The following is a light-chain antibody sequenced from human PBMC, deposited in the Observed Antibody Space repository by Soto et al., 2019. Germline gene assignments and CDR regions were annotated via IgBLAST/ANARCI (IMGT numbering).Light chain of an antibody. CDR2: RNN. CDR1: SSNIGSKY. Sequence: QSVLPQPPSASGTPGQRVTISFSGSSSNIGSKYVYWYQQFQGTAPKLLMYRNNPRPSGVPDRFSGSKSGTSASLVISGLRSEDEADYYCPAWDVSLGGPAFGGGTKVTVL. CDR3: PAWDVSLGGPA. V-gene: IGLV1-47*01. J-gene: IGLJ3*02.